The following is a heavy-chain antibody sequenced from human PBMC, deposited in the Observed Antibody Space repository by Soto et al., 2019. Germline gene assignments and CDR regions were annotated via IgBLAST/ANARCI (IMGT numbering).Heavy chain of an antibody. J-gene: IGHJ4*02. D-gene: IGHD3-9*01. V-gene: IGHV3-30*18. CDR3: AKDVYFDSYYFDQ. Sequence: PGGSLRLSCAASGYTFTNYAIHWVRQAPGKGLEWVAVISYDGRQKHYVDSVKGRFTLSRDESDNTVYLQMNSLRREDTAVYFCAKDVYFDSYYFDQWGQGTRVTVSS. CDR1: GYTFTNYA. CDR2: ISYDGRQK.